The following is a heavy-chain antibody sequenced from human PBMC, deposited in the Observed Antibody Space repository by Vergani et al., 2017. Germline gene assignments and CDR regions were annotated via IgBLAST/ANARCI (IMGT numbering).Heavy chain of an antibody. Sequence: QVQLEESGGGVVQPGRSLRLSCAGSGFTLSSHAMHWVRQAPGKGLEWVAFIWYDGSKEYYADSVKGRFTISRDKSKNTLYLQMNNLRAADTAVYYCARSGYCAHGVCYMTYYYYMGVWGKGTAVTVSS. J-gene: IGHJ6*03. V-gene: IGHV3-33*01. CDR1: GFTLSSHA. CDR2: IWYDGSKE. D-gene: IGHD2-8*01. CDR3: ARSGYCAHGVCYMTYYYYMGV.